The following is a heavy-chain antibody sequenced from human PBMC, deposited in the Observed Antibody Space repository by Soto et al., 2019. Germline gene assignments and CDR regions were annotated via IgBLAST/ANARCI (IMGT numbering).Heavy chain of an antibody. V-gene: IGHV1-18*01. D-gene: IGHD3-10*01. Sequence: ASVKVSCKASGYTFTSYGISWVRQAPGQGLEWMGWISAYNGNTNYAQKLQGRVTMTTDTSTSTAYMELRSLRSDDTAVYYCARDFLSAVFLIVGDGSGGDDAFDIWGQGTMVTVSS. J-gene: IGHJ3*02. CDR1: GYTFTSYG. CDR3: ARDFLSAVFLIVGDGSGGDDAFDI. CDR2: ISAYNGNT.